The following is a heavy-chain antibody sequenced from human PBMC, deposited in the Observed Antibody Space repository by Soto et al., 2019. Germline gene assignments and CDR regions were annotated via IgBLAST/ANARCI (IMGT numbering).Heavy chain of an antibody. CDR2: ISSSSSYT. CDR1: GFTFSDYY. J-gene: IGHJ4*02. Sequence: PGGSLRLSCAASGFTFSDYYMSWIRQAPGKGLEGVSYISSSSSYTNYADSVKGRFTISRDNAKNSLYLQMNSLRAEDTAVYYCAKSIAVAGTSWDYWGQGTLVTVSS. CDR3: AKSIAVAGTSWDY. V-gene: IGHV3-11*06. D-gene: IGHD6-19*01.